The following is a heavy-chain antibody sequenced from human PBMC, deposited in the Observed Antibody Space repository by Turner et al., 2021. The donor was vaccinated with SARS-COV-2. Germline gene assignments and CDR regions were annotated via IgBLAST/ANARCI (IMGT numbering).Heavy chain of an antibody. V-gene: IGHV3-15*01. CDR2: IKSETDGGTT. Sequence: VQLVESGGGLVKPGCSLSLSCSASGFTFNNAWMSWVRQAPGKGLEWVGRIKSETDGGTTDYAAPVKGRFTISRDDSKNTLDLQMNSLKTEDSAVYYCTTDQWELGLYVDLWGRGTLVTVSS. D-gene: IGHD1-26*01. J-gene: IGHJ2*01. CDR3: TTDQWELGLYVDL. CDR1: GFTFNNAW.